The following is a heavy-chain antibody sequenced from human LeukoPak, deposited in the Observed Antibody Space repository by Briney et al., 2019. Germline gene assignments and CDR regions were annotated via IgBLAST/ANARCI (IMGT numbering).Heavy chain of an antibody. CDR1: GFTFSSYG. Sequence: SGGSLRLSCAASGFTFSSYGMSWVRQAPGKGLEWVSSISSSSSYIYYADSVKGRFTISRDNAKNSLYLQMNGLRAEDTAVYYCARDQRFGELPYYYYYMDVWGKGTTVTVSS. D-gene: IGHD3-10*01. J-gene: IGHJ6*03. CDR3: ARDQRFGELPYYYYYMDV. V-gene: IGHV3-21*01. CDR2: ISSSSSYI.